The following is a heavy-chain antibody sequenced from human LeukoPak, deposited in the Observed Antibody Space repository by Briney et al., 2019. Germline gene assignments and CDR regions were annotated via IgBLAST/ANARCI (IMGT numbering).Heavy chain of an antibody. J-gene: IGHJ4*02. CDR1: GDSMNSGSYF. V-gene: IGHV4-61*09. CDR3: ARHSDALYLLDY. Sequence: NSSETLSLTCTVSGDSMNSGSYFWNWLRQPAGKGLEFIGHIYSSGSTHYNPSLKSRVTISVDTSKNQFSLKLSSVTAADTAVYYCARHSDALYLLDYWGQGTLVTVSS. CDR2: IYSSGST. D-gene: IGHD2-8*01.